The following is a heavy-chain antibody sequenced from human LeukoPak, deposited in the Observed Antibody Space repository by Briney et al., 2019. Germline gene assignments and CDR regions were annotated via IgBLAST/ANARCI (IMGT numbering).Heavy chain of an antibody. D-gene: IGHD2-15*01. CDR3: ARDFCSGGSCYSYFHY. V-gene: IGHV4-39*02. Sequence: PSETLSLTCTVSGGSISSSSYYWGWIRQPPGTGLEWIGSIYYSGSTYYNPSLKSRVTISVDTSKNQFSLKLSSVTAADTAVYYCARDFCSGGSCYSYFHYWGQGTLVTVSS. CDR2: IYYSGST. J-gene: IGHJ4*02. CDR1: GGSISSSSYY.